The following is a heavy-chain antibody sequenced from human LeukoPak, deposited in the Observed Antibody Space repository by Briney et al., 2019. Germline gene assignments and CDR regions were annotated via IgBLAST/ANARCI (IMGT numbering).Heavy chain of an antibody. V-gene: IGHV4-4*07. Sequence: SETLSLTCTVSGGSVTTAHWYWSWIRQPARKGLEWIGRVYISGDTKYNPSLKSRVIMSLDASKNQFSLRLTSVTAADTAVYYCARDGYGPFDYWGQGTLVTVSS. D-gene: IGHD5-18*01. CDR2: VYISGDT. J-gene: IGHJ4*02. CDR1: GGSVTTAHWY. CDR3: ARDGYGPFDY.